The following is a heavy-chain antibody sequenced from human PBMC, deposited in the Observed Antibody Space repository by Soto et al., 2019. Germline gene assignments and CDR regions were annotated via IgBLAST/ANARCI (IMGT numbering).Heavy chain of an antibody. CDR2: INEDESEQ. V-gene: IGHV3-7*05. D-gene: IGHD4-4*01. J-gene: IGHJ5*02. CDR3: ARGDFYSGDL. CDR1: GFTFRSYW. Sequence: EVQLVESGGGLVQPGGSLRLSCVASGFTFRSYWMSWVRQAPGKGLEWVANINEDESEQNYVDSVKGRFTISRDNAKNSLYLQMNILRAEDTGMYFCARGDFYSGDLWGQGTLVSGSP.